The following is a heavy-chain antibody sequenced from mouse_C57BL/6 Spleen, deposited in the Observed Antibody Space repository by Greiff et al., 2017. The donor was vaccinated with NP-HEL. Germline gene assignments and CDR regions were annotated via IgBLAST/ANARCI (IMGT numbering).Heavy chain of an antibody. CDR2: IWSGGST. CDR1: GFSLTSYG. CDR3: ASSTIVTLYYFDY. J-gene: IGHJ2*01. D-gene: IGHD2-5*01. V-gene: IGHV2-2*01. Sequence: VKLVESGPGLVQPSQSLSITCTVSGFSLTSYGVHWVRQSPGKGLEWLGVIWSGGSTDYNAAFISRLSISKDNSKSQVFFKMNSLQADDTAIYYCASSTIVTLYYFDYWGQGTTLTVSS.